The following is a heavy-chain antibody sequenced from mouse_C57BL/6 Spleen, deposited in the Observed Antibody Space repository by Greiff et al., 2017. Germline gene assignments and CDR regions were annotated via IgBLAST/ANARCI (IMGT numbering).Heavy chain of an antibody. Sequence: VQLQQPGAELVKPGASVKMSCKASGYTFTSYWITWVKQRPGQGLEWIGDIYPGSGSTNYNEKFKSKATLTVDTSSSTAYMQLSSLTSEDSAVXYCARSPYYYGSSAGYWGQSTTLSVSA. CDR3: ARSPYYYGSSAGY. V-gene: IGHV1-55*01. CDR2: IYPGSGST. CDR1: GYTFTSYW. D-gene: IGHD1-1*01. J-gene: IGHJ2*01.